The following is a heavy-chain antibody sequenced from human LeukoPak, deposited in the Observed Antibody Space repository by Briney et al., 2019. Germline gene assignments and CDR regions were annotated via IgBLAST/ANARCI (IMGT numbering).Heavy chain of an antibody. CDR1: GYALTTYG. V-gene: IGHV1-18*01. CDR2: IGASSGAA. J-gene: IGHJ4*02. Sequence: ASVKVSCKASGYALTTYGVTWVRLAPGQGLEWMGWIGASSGAAESAQRFQGRVTMTTETSTNTVYMELRSLTSDDTAVYYCATYNDGYCRRGNCYAGFEFWGRGTLVTVSS. CDR3: ATYNDGYCRRGNCYAGFEF. D-gene: IGHD5-18*01.